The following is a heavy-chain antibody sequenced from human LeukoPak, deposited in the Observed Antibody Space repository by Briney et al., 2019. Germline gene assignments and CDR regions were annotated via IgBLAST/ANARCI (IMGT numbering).Heavy chain of an antibody. CDR3: TRESGAFSPFGF. Sequence: SETLSLTCAVSGGSITTTNWWSWVHQPPGKGLWWIGEVHLNEATNYNPSLESRFSMTIDKSNNHLSLEVTSVTAADTAMYYCTRESGAFSPFGFWGQGTLVTVSS. V-gene: IGHV4-4*02. J-gene: IGHJ4*02. D-gene: IGHD1-26*01. CDR1: GGSITTTNW. CDR2: VHLNEAT.